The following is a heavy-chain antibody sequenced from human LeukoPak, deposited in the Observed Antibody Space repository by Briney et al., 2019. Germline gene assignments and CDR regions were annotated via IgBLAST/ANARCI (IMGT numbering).Heavy chain of an antibody. V-gene: IGHV1-2*06. CDR2: INPNSGGT. CDR1: GYTFTGYY. J-gene: IGHJ6*03. D-gene: IGHD2-8*01. Sequence: GASVKVSCKASGYTFTGYYMHWVRQAPGQGLEWMGRINPNSGGTNYAQKFQGRVTMTRDTSISTAYMELSRLRSDDTAVYYCARGASHCTNGVCYKNYYYMDVWGKGTTVTVSS. CDR3: ARGASHCTNGVCYKNYYYMDV.